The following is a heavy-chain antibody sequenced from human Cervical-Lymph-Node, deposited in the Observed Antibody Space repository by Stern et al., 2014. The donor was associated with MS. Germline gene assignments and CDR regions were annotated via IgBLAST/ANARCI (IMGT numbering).Heavy chain of an antibody. CDR1: GFTFSSHW. CDR2: IYGDGSST. V-gene: IGHV3-74*03. D-gene: IGHD6-13*01. CDR3: ARDAWPAASGPLIDY. Sequence: EVQLVESGGVLVQPGGSLRLSCAASGFTFSSHWMHWVRQAPGKGLVWVSRIYGDGSSTKYADSVKGRFTISRDNAKSTLYLQMNSLRAEDSAVYYCARDAWPAASGPLIDYWGRGTLVTVSS. J-gene: IGHJ4*02.